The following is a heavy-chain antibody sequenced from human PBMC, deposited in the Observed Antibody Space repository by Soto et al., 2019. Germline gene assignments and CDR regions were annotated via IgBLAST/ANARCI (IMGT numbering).Heavy chain of an antibody. D-gene: IGHD6-6*01. J-gene: IGHJ6*02. CDR3: ARYSIAARLACYYGMDV. CDR2: IYPGDSDT. V-gene: IGHV5-51*01. CDR1: GYSFTSYW. Sequence: GESLKISCKGSGYSFTSYWIGWVRQMPGKGLEWMGIIYPGDSDTRYSPSFQGQVTISADKSISTAYLQWSSLKASDTAMYYCARYSIAARLACYYGMDVWGQGTTVTVSS.